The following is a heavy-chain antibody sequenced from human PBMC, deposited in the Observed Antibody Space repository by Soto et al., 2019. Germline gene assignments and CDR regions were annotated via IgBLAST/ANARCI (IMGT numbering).Heavy chain of an antibody. CDR1: GYTFSRYG. Sequence: QVQLIPSGAEVEKPGASVKVSCKASGYTFSRYGMHWVRQAPGQGLEWMGWINTANGKKGYSEKFTGQVTITRDTSATTVYMELHSLRSEDTANYYFTRESTGLSFDHWGQGILVTVSS. CDR3: TRESTGLSFDH. J-gene: IGHJ4*02. D-gene: IGHD2-8*02. CDR2: INTANGKK. V-gene: IGHV1-3*04.